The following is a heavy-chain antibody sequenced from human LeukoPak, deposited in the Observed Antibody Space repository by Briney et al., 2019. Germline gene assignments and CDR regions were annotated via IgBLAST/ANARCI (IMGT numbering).Heavy chain of an antibody. CDR2: IKQDGSEK. J-gene: IGHJ4*02. CDR3: ARDRGHYFDY. CDR1: GFTFSGYW. Sequence: GGSLRLSCAASGFTFSGYWMSWVRQAPGKGLEWVANIKQDGSEKYYVDSVRGRFTISRDNAKNSLYLEMNSLRAEDTAVYYCARDRGHYFDYWGQGTLVTVSS. D-gene: IGHD2-15*01. V-gene: IGHV3-7*04.